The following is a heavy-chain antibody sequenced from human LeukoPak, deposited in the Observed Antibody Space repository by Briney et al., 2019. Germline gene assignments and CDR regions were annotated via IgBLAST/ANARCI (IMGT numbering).Heavy chain of an antibody. CDR2: ISGSGGST. CDR3: AKDYYGSGSPYHFDY. J-gene: IGHJ4*02. CDR1: GFTFSSYA. D-gene: IGHD3-10*01. V-gene: IGHV3-23*01. Sequence: GGSLRLSCAASGFTFSSYAMSWVRQAPGKGLEWVSAISGSGGSTYYADSVKGRFTISRDNSKNTLYLQMNSLRAEDTAVYYCAKDYYGSGSPYHFDYWGQGTLATVSS.